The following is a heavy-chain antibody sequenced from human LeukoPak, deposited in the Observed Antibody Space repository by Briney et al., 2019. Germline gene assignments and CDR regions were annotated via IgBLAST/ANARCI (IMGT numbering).Heavy chain of an antibody. J-gene: IGHJ4*02. D-gene: IGHD6-19*01. CDR1: GYSFTSYW. CDR2: IDPSDSYI. Sequence: GESLKISCQGSGYSFTSYWISWVRQMPGKGLEWMGRIDPSDSYINYNPSFQGHVTISADKSISTAYLQWSSLKASDTALYYCARQGLPGAIDYWGQGTLVTVSS. V-gene: IGHV5-10-1*01. CDR3: ARQGLPGAIDY.